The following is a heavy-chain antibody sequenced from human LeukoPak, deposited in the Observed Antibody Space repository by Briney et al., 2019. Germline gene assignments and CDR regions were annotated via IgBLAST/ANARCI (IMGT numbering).Heavy chain of an antibody. D-gene: IGHD3-22*01. V-gene: IGHV3-21*01. CDR1: GFTFSSYA. CDR3: ARGYYYDSSGYYYAWNY. Sequence: GGSLRLSCAASGFTFSSYAMHWVRQAPGKGLEWVSSISSSSSYIYYADSVKGRFTISRDNAKNSLYLQMNSLRAEDTAVYYCARGYYYDSSGYYYAWNYWGQGTLVTVSS. CDR2: ISSSSSYI. J-gene: IGHJ4*02.